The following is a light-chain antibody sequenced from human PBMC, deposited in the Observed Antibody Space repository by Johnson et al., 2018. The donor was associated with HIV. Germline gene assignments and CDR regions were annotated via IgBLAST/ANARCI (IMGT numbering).Light chain of an antibody. V-gene: IGLV1-51*01. J-gene: IGLJ1*01. CDR2: DNN. CDR1: SSNIGDNY. Sequence: HSVLTQPPSVSAAPGQKVTISCSGSSSNIGDNYVSWYQQLPGTAPKLLIYDNNKRPSGIPDRFSGSKSGTSATLGITGLQTGDEVDYYCGTWDSSLSAYVFGTGTKVTV. CDR3: GTWDSSLSAYV.